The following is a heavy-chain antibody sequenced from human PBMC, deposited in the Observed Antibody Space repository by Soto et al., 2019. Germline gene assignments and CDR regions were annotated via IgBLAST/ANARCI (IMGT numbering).Heavy chain of an antibody. CDR3: ARMNQLAPKRNAFDI. J-gene: IGHJ3*02. CDR2: SHYSGNT. V-gene: IGHV4-59*01. D-gene: IGHD1-1*01. Sequence: QVQLQESGPGLVKPSETLSLTCTVSGGSIISYFWTWIRQSPGKGLQWIGYSHYSGNTNYNPSLKCGVTMSVDTSKNQLSLILASVTAADTAVYYCARMNQLAPKRNAFDIWGQGTMVTVSS. CDR1: GGSIISYF.